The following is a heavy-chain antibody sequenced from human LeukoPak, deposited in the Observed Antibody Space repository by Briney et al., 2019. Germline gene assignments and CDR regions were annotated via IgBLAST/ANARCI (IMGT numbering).Heavy chain of an antibody. V-gene: IGHV1-3*01. CDR1: GYIFTDYA. CDR3: ARGRGTSGSNRDFYYYYYMDV. CDR2: MNGGNGNT. D-gene: IGHD2-15*01. Sequence: ASGKVSCKASGYIFTDYAIHWLREAPGQRPGWMGWMNGGNGNTKYSQKFQGRITLIRDTSAATAYMELSSLRHDDLAVYYCARGRGTSGSNRDFYYYYYMDVWVKGTTVTVSS. J-gene: IGHJ6*03.